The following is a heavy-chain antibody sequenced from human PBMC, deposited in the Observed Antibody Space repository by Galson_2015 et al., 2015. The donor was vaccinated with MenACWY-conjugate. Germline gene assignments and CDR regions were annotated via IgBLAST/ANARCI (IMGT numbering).Heavy chain of an antibody. CDR3: VRAEGWLRSAFDI. Sequence: SLRLSCVASGFRFRSYTLYWVRQDPGKGLEWVAVVSYDGSTKHYADSVKGRFTISRDNSKNTVSLQMNSLRPEDTAVYYCVRAEGWLRSAFDIWGQGTMVTVSS. J-gene: IGHJ3*02. CDR2: VSYDGSTK. CDR1: GFRFRSYT. D-gene: IGHD5-24*01. V-gene: IGHV3-30*01.